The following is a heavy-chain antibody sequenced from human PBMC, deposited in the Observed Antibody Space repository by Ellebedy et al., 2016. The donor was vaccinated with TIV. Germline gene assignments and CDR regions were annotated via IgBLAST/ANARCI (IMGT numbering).Heavy chain of an antibody. CDR1: GGSISNSNYY. CDR2: IYYSGST. Sequence: MPSETLSLTCSVSGGSISNSNYYWGWIRQPPGKGLEWIGIIYYSGSTYYNPSLQSRFTISVDTSKNQFSLKLSSVTAADTAVYYCARLSAGELLSPFLGYYCDYWGQGTLVTVSS. J-gene: IGHJ4*02. D-gene: IGHD3-10*01. V-gene: IGHV4-39*01. CDR3: ARLSAGELLSPFLGYYCDY.